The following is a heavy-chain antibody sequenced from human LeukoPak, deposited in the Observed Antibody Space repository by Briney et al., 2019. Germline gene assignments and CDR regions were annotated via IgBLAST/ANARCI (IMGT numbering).Heavy chain of an antibody. V-gene: IGHV4-39*07. D-gene: IGHD3-10*01. CDR1: GGSISSSSYY. J-gene: IGHJ4*02. Sequence: SETLSLTCTVSGGSISSSSYYWGWIRQPPGKGLEWIGEINHSGSTNYNPSLKSRVTISVDTSKNQFSLKLSSVTAADTAVYYCARPRWFGELYFDYWGQGTLVTVSS. CDR2: INHSGST. CDR3: ARPRWFGELYFDY.